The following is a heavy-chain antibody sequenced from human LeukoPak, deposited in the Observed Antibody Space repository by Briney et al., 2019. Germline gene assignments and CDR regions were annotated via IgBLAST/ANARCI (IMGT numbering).Heavy chain of an antibody. CDR3: ARESEPRLIWFVGGEHYYFDY. D-gene: IGHD3-10*01. Sequence: GRSLRLSCAASGFTFSSCAMHWVRQAPGKGLEWVAVISYDGSNKYYADSVKGRFTISRDNSKNTLYLQMNSLRAEDTAVYYCARESEPRLIWFVGGEHYYFDYWGQGTLVTVSS. J-gene: IGHJ4*02. V-gene: IGHV3-30-3*01. CDR2: ISYDGSNK. CDR1: GFTFSSCA.